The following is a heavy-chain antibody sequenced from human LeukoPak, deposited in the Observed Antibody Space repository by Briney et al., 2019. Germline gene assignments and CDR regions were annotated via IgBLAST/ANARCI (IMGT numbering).Heavy chain of an antibody. Sequence: GGSLRLSCAASGFTVTSNYMSCVRQAPGKGLEWVSVIYSGGATYYADPVKGRFTISRDNAKNSLYLQMNSLRAEDTAVYYCAELGITMIGGVWGKGTTVTISS. J-gene: IGHJ6*04. V-gene: IGHV3-53*01. D-gene: IGHD3-10*02. CDR1: GFTVTSNY. CDR2: IYSGGAT. CDR3: AELGITMIGGV.